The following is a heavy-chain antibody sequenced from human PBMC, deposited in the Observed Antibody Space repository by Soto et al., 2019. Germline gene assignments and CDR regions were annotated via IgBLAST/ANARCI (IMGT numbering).Heavy chain of an antibody. J-gene: IGHJ6*02. CDR3: ARDFIPPRLSSTSYGLIYYFGMDV. CDR2: INPNSGAT. CDR1: EYTFTGYY. D-gene: IGHD6-6*01. V-gene: IGHV1-2*02. Sequence: ASVKVSCKASEYTFTGYYLHWVRQAPGQGLEWMGWINPNSGATTYAQKFQGRVTMTRDTSISTAYMELSRLRSDDTAVYYCARDFIPPRLSSTSYGLIYYFGMDVWGQGTTVTVSS.